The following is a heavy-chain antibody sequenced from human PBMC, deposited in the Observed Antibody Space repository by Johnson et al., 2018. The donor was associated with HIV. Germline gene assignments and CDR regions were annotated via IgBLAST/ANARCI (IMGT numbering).Heavy chain of an antibody. Sequence: QVQLVESGGGVVQPGRFLRLSCAASGFSFSGYGMHWVRQAPGKGLEWVAVISYDGSNKYYADSVKARFTISRDNSKNTLYLPMNSLRTEDTAVYYCARGGSGGYAVDAFDFWGQGTMVTVSS. D-gene: IGHD5-12*01. J-gene: IGHJ3*01. CDR1: GFSFSGYG. V-gene: IGHV3-30*19. CDR3: ARGGSGGYAVDAFDF. CDR2: ISYDGSNK.